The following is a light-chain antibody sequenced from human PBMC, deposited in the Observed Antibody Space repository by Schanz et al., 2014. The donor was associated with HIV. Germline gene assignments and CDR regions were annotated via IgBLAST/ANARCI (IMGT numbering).Light chain of an antibody. CDR2: GAS. Sequence: DIVLTQSPATLSLSPGERATLSCRASQSVSSFLAWYQQKPGQAPRLLIYGASSRATGIPDRFSGSGSGTDFTLTISRVEPEDYAVYYCQQYGSSPWTFGQGTRVDVK. CDR3: QQYGSSPWT. J-gene: IGKJ1*01. CDR1: QSVSSF. V-gene: IGKV3-20*01.